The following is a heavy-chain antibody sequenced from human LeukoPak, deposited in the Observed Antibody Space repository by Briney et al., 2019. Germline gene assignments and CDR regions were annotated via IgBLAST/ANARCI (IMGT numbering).Heavy chain of an antibody. CDR2: IYYSGTT. Sequence: SETLSLTCTVSGGSISSGGYYWSCIRQLTGKGLEWIGYIYYSGTTYYNLSLKYRITISVDTSNNQFPLKLSSVTAADTAVYYCARDRDGYNPFDYWGEGTLVTVSS. CDR1: GGSISSGGYY. J-gene: IGHJ4*02. V-gene: IGHV4-31*03. CDR3: ARDRDGYNPFDY. D-gene: IGHD5-24*01.